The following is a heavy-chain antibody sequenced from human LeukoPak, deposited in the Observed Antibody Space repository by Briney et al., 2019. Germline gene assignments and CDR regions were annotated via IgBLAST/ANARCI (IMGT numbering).Heavy chain of an antibody. D-gene: IGHD4-23*01. Sequence: GGSLRLSCAASGFTFSSYAMHWVRQAPGKGLEWVAVISYDGSNKYYADSVKGRFTISRDNSKNTLYLQMNSLRAEDTAVYYCARGDYGGNPEGDAFDIWGQGTMVTVSS. V-gene: IGHV3-30-3*01. J-gene: IGHJ3*02. CDR2: ISYDGSNK. CDR3: ARGDYGGNPEGDAFDI. CDR1: GFTFSSYA.